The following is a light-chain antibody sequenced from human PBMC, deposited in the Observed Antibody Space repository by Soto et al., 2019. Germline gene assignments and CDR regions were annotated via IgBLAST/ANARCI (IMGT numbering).Light chain of an antibody. V-gene: IGKV3-20*01. CDR1: QSVRSNY. J-gene: IGKJ1*01. CDR2: NSS. CDR3: QQYRDLPQT. Sequence: ESVLTPSPGTLSLSPGERATLSCRASQSVRSNYLAWYQQKPGQAPRLLIYNSSTRATGIPDRFSGSGSGTDFTLTISRLEPEDFALYYCQQYRDLPQTFGQGTQVDIK.